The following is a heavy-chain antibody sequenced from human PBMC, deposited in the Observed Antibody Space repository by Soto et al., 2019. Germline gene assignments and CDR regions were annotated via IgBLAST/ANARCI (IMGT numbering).Heavy chain of an antibody. D-gene: IGHD3-10*01. V-gene: IGHV1-58*01. CDR1: GFTFTSSA. CDR2: IVVGSGNT. CDR3: AATLLLWFGELLEGPSDY. Sequence: SVKVSCKASGFTFTSSAVQWVRQARGQRLEWIGWIVVGSGNTNYAQKFQERVTITRDMSTSTAYMELSSLRSEDTAVYYCAATLLLWFGELLEGPSDYWGQGTLVTVSA. J-gene: IGHJ4*01.